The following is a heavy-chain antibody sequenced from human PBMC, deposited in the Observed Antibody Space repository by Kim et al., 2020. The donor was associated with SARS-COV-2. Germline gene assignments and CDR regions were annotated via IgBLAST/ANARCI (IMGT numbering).Heavy chain of an antibody. Sequence: SGPTLVNPTQTLTLTCTFSGFSLSTSGMCVSWIRQPPGKALEWLARIDWDDDKYYSTSLKTRLTISKDTSKNQVVLTMTNMDPVDTATYYCARSSNLGVAPYYYYYGMDVWGQGTTVTVSS. V-gene: IGHV2-70*11. J-gene: IGHJ6*02. D-gene: IGHD2-15*01. CDR1: GFSLSTSGMC. CDR2: IDWDDDK. CDR3: ARSSNLGVAPYYYYYGMDV.